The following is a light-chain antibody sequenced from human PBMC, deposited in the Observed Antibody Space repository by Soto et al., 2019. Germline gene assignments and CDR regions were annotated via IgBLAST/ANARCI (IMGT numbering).Light chain of an antibody. CDR1: SSNIGAGYD. CDR2: GNN. CDR3: QSYDSSLSVI. Sequence: QSVLTQPPSVSGAPGQRVTISCTGSSSNIGAGYDVHWYQQLPGTAPKLLIHGNNNRPSGVPDRFSGSKSGTSASLVITGLQAEDEADYYCQSYDSSLSVIFGGGTKLTVL. V-gene: IGLV1-40*01. J-gene: IGLJ2*01.